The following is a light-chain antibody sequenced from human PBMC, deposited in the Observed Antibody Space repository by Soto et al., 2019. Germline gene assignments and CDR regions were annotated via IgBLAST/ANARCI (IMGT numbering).Light chain of an antibody. Sequence: QSVLTQPASVSGSPGQSITISCTGTTSDVGSYDLVSRYQQHPGKAPKIMIYEVSKRPSGDSNRFSGSKSGNTASLTISGLQAEDEVDYYCCSYAGGRGPYVCGIGTKVPVL. J-gene: IGLJ1*01. CDR1: TSDVGSYDL. V-gene: IGLV2-23*02. CDR3: CSYAGGRGPYV. CDR2: EVS.